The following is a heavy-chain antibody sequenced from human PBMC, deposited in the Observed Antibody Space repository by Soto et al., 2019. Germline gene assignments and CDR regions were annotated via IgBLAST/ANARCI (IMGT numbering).Heavy chain of an antibody. CDR1: GYTFTSYG. CDR3: ARALAVALIDY. CDR2: ISAYNGNT. D-gene: IGHD6-19*01. V-gene: IGHV1-18*01. Sequence: QVQLVPSGAAVKKPGASVKVSCKASGYTFTSYGISWVRPAPGQGLERMGWISAYNGNTKYAQKLQGRVTMTTDTSTSTAYRELRRLRSEDTAVYYFARALAVALIDYWGQGTLVTVSS. J-gene: IGHJ4*02.